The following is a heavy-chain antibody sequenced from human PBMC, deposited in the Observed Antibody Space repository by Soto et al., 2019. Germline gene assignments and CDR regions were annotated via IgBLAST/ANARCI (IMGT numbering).Heavy chain of an antibody. J-gene: IGHJ4*02. Sequence: PGGSLRLSCAASGFTFSSYSMNWVRQAPGKGLEWVSSISSSSSYIYYADSVKGRFTISRDNAKNSLYLQMNSLRAEDTAVYYCARDLNYDFWSGPTYWGQGTLVTVSS. V-gene: IGHV3-21*01. CDR1: GFTFSSYS. D-gene: IGHD3-3*01. CDR3: ARDLNYDFWSGPTY. CDR2: ISSSSSYI.